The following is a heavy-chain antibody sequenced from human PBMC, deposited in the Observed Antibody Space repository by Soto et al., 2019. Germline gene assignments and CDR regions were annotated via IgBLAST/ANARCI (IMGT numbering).Heavy chain of an antibody. CDR1: GFTFSSYS. CDR2: ISRSTSYI. Sequence: EVQLVESGGGLVKPGGSLRLSCAASGFTFSSYSMNWVRQAPGKGLEWVSSISRSTSYIYYADSVKGRFTISRDNAKNSLYLQMNSLRAEDTAVYYCARDRKGSWYQNGMDVWGQGTTVTVSS. D-gene: IGHD6-13*01. V-gene: IGHV3-21*01. J-gene: IGHJ6*02. CDR3: ARDRKGSWYQNGMDV.